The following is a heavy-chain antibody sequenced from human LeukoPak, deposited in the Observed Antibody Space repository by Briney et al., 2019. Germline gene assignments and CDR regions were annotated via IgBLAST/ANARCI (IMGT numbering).Heavy chain of an antibody. CDR3: AKLGTSDSRGYYFLFDY. CDR1: GFTFDDYA. V-gene: IGHV3-23*01. CDR2: SSWSGSGT. D-gene: IGHD3-22*01. Sequence: SLRLSCAASGFTFDDYAMHWVRQAPGKGADGVSVSSWSGSGTDYGDSVKGRFTISRDNFRNTLSLQMSSLRAADTAIYYCAKLGTSDSRGYYFLFDYWGQGNLVTVSS. J-gene: IGHJ4*02.